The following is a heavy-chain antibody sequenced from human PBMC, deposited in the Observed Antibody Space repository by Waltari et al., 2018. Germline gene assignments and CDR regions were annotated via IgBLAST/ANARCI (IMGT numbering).Heavy chain of an antibody. Sequence: EVQLVESGGNLVQPGGSLRLSCAASGFPVSAYDMDWARQAPEKGLEWVGRSRNKARNYITEYAASVKGRFSISRDASKNSLYLQLNSLKTEDTAVYYCARDSDGDSNLDYWGQGTLVAVSS. V-gene: IGHV3-72*01. J-gene: IGHJ4*02. CDR1: GFPVSAYD. CDR2: SRNKARNYIT. CDR3: ARDSDGDSNLDY. D-gene: IGHD2-21*02.